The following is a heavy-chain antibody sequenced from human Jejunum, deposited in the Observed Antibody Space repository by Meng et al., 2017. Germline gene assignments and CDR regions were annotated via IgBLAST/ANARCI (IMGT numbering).Heavy chain of an antibody. D-gene: IGHD3-22*01. Sequence: QVQLQASGPGLVKPSGTHSLTCSVSGASVTNDNWWSWVRQPPGKGLEWIGEIFHTGIINYNPSLKSRVTISLDKSKNQLYLNLNSVTAADTAVYYCARSRWDGTGYYYFDYWGQGTLVTVSS. CDR3: ARSRWDGTGYYYFDY. CDR1: GASVTNDNW. CDR2: IFHTGII. V-gene: IGHV4-4*02. J-gene: IGHJ4*02.